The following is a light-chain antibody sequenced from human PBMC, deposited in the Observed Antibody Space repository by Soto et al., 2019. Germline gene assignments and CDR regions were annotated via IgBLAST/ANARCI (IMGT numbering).Light chain of an antibody. Sequence: EIVLTQSPGTLSLPPGERATLSCRASQTISPSYLAWYQQKPGQAPRLLIYGASTRASGIPDRFSGSGSGTDFTLTISRLEPEDFAVYSCQQYASSSPLTFGGGTKVEI. J-gene: IGKJ4*01. V-gene: IGKV3-20*01. CDR1: QTISPSY. CDR2: GAS. CDR3: QQYASSSPLT.